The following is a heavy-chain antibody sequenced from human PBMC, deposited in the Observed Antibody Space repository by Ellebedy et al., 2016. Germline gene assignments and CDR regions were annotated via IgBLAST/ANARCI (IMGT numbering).Heavy chain of an antibody. CDR2: INHSGST. J-gene: IGHJ6*03. CDR3: ARALRYCSSTSCYTDYYYYYMDV. V-gene: IGHV4-34*01. Sequence: SETLSLXXAVYGGSFSGYYWSWIRQPPGEGLEWIGEINHSGSTNYNPSLKSRVTISVDTSKNQFSLKLSSVTAADTAVYYCARALRYCSSTSCYTDYYYYYMDVWGKGTTVTVSS. D-gene: IGHD2-2*02. CDR1: GGSFSGYY.